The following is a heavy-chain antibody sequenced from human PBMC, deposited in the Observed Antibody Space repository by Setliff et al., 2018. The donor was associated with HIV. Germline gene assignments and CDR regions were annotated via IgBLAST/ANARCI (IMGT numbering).Heavy chain of an antibody. CDR2: IEHDGSKK. CDR1: GFTFSTYG. CDR3: AKNTGRSGYYD. D-gene: IGHD3-22*01. Sequence: LRLSCVVSGFTFSTYGMHWVRQAPGKGLAWVTFIEHDGSKKFYADSVKGRFTISRDNSKNTLYLQMNSLRAEDTAIYYCAKNTGRSGYYDWGQGTLVTVSS. V-gene: IGHV3-30*02. J-gene: IGHJ4*02.